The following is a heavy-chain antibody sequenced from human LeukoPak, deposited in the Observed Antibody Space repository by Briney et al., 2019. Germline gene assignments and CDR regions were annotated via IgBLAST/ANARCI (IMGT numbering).Heavy chain of an antibody. J-gene: IGHJ4*02. V-gene: IGHV1-2*02. CDR2: INPNSGGT. CDR1: GYTFTGYY. D-gene: IGHD3-22*01. CDR3: ARGTNYYDSSGYYFDY. Sequence: ASVKVSCKASGYTFTGYYMHWVRQAPGQGLEWMGWINPNSGGTNYAQKFQGRVTMTRDTSISTAYMELSRLRSDDTAAYYCARGTNYYDSSGYYFDYWGQGTLVTVSS.